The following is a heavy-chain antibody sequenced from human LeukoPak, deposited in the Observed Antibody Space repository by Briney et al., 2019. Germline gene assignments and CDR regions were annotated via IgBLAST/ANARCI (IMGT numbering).Heavy chain of an antibody. J-gene: IGHJ6*03. CDR3: AREQWGLTYYYYYYMDV. CDR2: IYYSGST. CDR1: GGSISSSSYY. D-gene: IGHD1-26*01. V-gene: IGHV4-39*07. Sequence: KSSETLSLTCTVSGGSISSSSYYWGWIRQPPGKGLEWIGSIYYSGSTYYNPSLKSRVTISVDTSKNQFSLKLSSVTAADTAVYYCAREQWGLTYYYYYYMDVWGKGTTVTISS.